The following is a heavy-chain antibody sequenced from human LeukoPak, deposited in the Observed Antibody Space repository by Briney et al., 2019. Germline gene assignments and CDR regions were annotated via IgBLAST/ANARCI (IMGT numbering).Heavy chain of an antibody. D-gene: IGHD1-26*01. CDR2: ISYSGST. V-gene: IGHV4-59*03. J-gene: IGHJ4*02. Sequence: SETLSLTCTVSGGSISSYYWSWIRQPPGKGLEWIGYISYSGSTNYNPSLKSRVTISVDTSKNQFSLKLSSVTAADTAVYYCASQRGVGTTYYFNFWGQGILVIVSS. CDR3: ASQRGVGTTYYFNF. CDR1: GGSISSYY.